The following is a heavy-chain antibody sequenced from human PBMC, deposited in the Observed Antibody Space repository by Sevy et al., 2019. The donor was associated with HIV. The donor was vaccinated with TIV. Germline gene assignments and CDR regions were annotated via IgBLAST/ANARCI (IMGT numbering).Heavy chain of an antibody. Sequence: GGSLRLSCAASGFTFSSYAMSWVRQAPGKGLEWVSGISSSGAGTYYADSVKGRFTISGDNSKNTLYLQMISLRAEATAVYYCANNNSGYYYDYWGQGTLVTVSS. J-gene: IGHJ4*02. CDR2: ISSSGAGT. V-gene: IGHV3-23*01. D-gene: IGHD3-22*01. CDR1: GFTFSSYA. CDR3: ANNNSGYYYDY.